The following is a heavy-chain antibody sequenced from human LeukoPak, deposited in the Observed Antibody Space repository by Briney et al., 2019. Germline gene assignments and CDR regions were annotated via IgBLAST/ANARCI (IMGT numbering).Heavy chain of an antibody. D-gene: IGHD6-19*01. CDR3: AGERLSINWFDP. CDR1: GYTFTGYY. J-gene: IGHJ5*02. CDR2: INPNSGGT. Sequence: ASVKVSCKASGYTFTGYYMHWVRQAPGQGLEWMGWINPNSGGTNYAQKFQGRVTMTRDTSISTAYMELSRLRSDDTAVYYCAGERLSINWFDPWGQGTLVTVSS. V-gene: IGHV1-2*02.